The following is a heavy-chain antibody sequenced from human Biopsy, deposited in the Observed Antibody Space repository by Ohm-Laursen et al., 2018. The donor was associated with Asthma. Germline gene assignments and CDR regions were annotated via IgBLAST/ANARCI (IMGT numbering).Heavy chain of an antibody. Sequence: SLRLSCAASGFSFSNFAIHWVRQAPGKGLEWVGVISKDASTQDYADSVKGRFTMARDNSKNTLDLQMNSLREEDTAVYYCVRDGTDDAFDIWGRGKVVSVSS. CDR2: ISKDASTQ. J-gene: IGHJ3*02. V-gene: IGHV3-30*01. CDR1: GFSFSNFA. CDR3: VRDGTDDAFDI. D-gene: IGHD1-1*01.